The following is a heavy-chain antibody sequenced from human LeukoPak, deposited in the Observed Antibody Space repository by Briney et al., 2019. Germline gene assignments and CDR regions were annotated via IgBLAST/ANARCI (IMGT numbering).Heavy chain of an antibody. D-gene: IGHD4-17*01. J-gene: IGHJ3*02. Sequence: GGSLRLSCAASGFTFSSYWMSWVRQAPGKGLEWVANIKQDGSEKYYVDSVKGRFTISRDNAKNSLYLQMNSLRAEDTAVYYCAKDLVDYGDYSSAFDIWGQGTMVTVSS. CDR3: AKDLVDYGDYSSAFDI. CDR1: GFTFSSYW. CDR2: IKQDGSEK. V-gene: IGHV3-7*01.